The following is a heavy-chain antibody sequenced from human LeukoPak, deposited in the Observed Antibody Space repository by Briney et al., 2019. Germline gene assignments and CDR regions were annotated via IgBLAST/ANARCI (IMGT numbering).Heavy chain of an antibody. J-gene: IGHJ4*02. CDR1: GFTFSNAW. CDR3: ATQLVGATFDY. D-gene: IGHD1-26*01. Sequence: GSLRLSCAASGFTFSNAWMTWVRQAPGKGLEWVGRIKSKTDGGTTDYAAPVKGRFTISRDDSKNTLFLQMNSLKTEDTAVYYCATQLVGATFDYWGQGTLVAVSS. V-gene: IGHV3-15*05. CDR2: IKSKTDGGTT.